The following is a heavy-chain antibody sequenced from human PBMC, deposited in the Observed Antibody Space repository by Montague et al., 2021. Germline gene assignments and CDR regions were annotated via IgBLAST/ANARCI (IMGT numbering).Heavy chain of an antibody. J-gene: IGHJ4*02. D-gene: IGHD6-13*01. Sequence: SETLSLTCGVYGGSFNDHYWTWLRQPPGKGLEWIGEINHSGSTNCNPSLKSRVAISVDTSKNQFSLKLSSVTAADTAVYYCVRIRQQLVRPFDFWGQGTQVTVSS. CDR3: VRIRQQLVRPFDF. CDR1: GGSFNDHY. V-gene: IGHV4-34*01. CDR2: INHSGST.